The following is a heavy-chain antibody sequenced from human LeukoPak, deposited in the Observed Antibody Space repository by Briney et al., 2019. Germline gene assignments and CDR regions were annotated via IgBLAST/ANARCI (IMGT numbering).Heavy chain of an antibody. J-gene: IGHJ6*04. D-gene: IGHD3-10*01. CDR3: ARDPSYYGSGSYPPPVYGMDV. CDR2: IIPIFGTA. Sequence: SVKVSCKASGGTFSSYAISWVRQPPGQGLEWMRGIIPIFGTANYAQKFQGRVTSTADKSTSKAYMELSSLRSEDTAVYYCARDPSYYGSGSYPPPVYGMDVWGKGTTVTVSS. V-gene: IGHV1-69*06. CDR1: GGTFSSYA.